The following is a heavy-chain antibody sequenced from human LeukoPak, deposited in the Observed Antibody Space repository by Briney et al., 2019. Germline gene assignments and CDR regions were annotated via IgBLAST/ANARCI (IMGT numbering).Heavy chain of an antibody. D-gene: IGHD6-13*01. Sequence: GGSLRLSCAASGFTFSSYEMNWVRQAPGKGLEWVANIKQDGSEKNYVDSVKGRFTISRDNAKNSVDLQMNSLRVEDTAVYYCARVAAAGTGIFANFYYSMDIWGKGTTVTISS. CDR1: GFTFSSYE. V-gene: IGHV3-7*01. CDR3: ARVAAAGTGIFANFYYSMDI. CDR2: IKQDGSEK. J-gene: IGHJ6*03.